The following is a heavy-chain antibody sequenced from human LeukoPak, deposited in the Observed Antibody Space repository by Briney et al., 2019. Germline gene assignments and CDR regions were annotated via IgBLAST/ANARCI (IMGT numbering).Heavy chain of an antibody. CDR2: IYYSGST. J-gene: IGHJ4*02. V-gene: IGHV4-61*08. CDR3: ARDGGITYSDY. D-gene: IGHD3-16*01. Sequence: SETLSLTCTVSGGSISSGGYYWSWIRQHPGKGLEWIGYIYYSGSTNYNPSLKSRVTMSVDTSKNQFSLKLSSVTAADTAVYYCARDGGITYSDYWGQGTLVTVSS. CDR1: GGSISSGGYY.